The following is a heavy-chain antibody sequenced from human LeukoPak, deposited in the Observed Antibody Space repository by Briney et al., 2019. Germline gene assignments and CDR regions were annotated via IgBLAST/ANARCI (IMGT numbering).Heavy chain of an antibody. J-gene: IGHJ4*02. Sequence: GGSLRLSCAASGFTFSNYWRHWIRQAPGKGLLWVSRIKSDGTNINYADSVKGRFTISRDNARKMLYLQMNSLRAEDTAVYYCARGSISGYDSDSWGQGTLVTVSS. CDR2: IKSDGTNI. V-gene: IGHV3-74*01. D-gene: IGHD5-12*01. CDR1: GFTFSNYW. CDR3: ARGSISGYDSDS.